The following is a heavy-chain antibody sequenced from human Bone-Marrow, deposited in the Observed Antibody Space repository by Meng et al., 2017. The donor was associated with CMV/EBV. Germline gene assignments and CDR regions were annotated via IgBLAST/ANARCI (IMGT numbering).Heavy chain of an antibody. V-gene: IGHV3-30*02. J-gene: IGHJ3*02. CDR2: IRYDGSNK. CDR3: AGLGYCSSNSCLEAGAFDI. D-gene: IGHD2-2*01. CDR1: GFTFSKVW. Sequence: GESLKISCAASGFTFSKVWMSWVRQAPGKGLEWVAFIRYDGSNKYYADSVKGRFTISRDNSKNTLYLQMNSLRAEDTAVYYCAGLGYCSSNSCLEAGAFDIWGQGTMVTVSS.